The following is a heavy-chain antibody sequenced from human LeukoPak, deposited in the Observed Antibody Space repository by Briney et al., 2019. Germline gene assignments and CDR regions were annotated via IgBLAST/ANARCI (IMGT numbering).Heavy chain of an antibody. V-gene: IGHV4-59*08. CDR1: SGSASNYY. CDR3: ARHFAYSSSSYFDY. J-gene: IGHJ4*02. CDR2: VYYTGST. D-gene: IGHD6-6*01. Sequence: KSSETLSLTCSVSSGSASNYYWSWIRQPPGKGLEWIGYVYYTGSTNYNPSLKSRVTMFEDKSKNQFSLRLYSVTVADTAVYYCARHFAYSSSSYFDYWGQGSLVTVSS.